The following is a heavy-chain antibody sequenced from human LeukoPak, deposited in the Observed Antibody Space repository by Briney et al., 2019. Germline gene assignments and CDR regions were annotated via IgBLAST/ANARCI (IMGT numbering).Heavy chain of an antibody. J-gene: IGHJ3*02. D-gene: IGHD3-22*01. V-gene: IGHV5-51*01. Sequence: GESLKISCKASGYSFTTYWIGWVRQMPGKGLEWMGIIYPGDSDTRYSPSFQGQVTTSADKSISTAYLQWSSLKASDTAMYYCAGSLDYYDSSGSPLGAFDIWGQGTMVTVSS. CDR2: IYPGDSDT. CDR3: AGSLDYYDSSGSPLGAFDI. CDR1: GYSFTTYW.